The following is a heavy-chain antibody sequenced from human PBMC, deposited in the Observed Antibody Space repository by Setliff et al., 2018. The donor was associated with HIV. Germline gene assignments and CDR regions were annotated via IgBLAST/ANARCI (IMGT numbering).Heavy chain of an antibody. V-gene: IGHV4-34*01. CDR1: NGSFSGYY. CDR2: INHSGST. J-gene: IGHJ6*03. D-gene: IGHD5-18*01. CDR3: ARDQSAQSVYTAYSYAGRDYMDV. Sequence: SETLSLTCAVYNGSFSGYYWSWIRQPPGKGLEWIGEINHSGSTNYNPSLESRVTISVDTSKNQFSLKLSSVTAADTAVYYCARDQSAQSVYTAYSYAGRDYMDVWGKGTTVTVSS.